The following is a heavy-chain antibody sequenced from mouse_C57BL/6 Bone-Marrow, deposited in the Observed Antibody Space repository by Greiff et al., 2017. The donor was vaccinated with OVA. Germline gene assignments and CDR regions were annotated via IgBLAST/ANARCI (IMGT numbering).Heavy chain of an antibody. V-gene: IGHV1-81*01. D-gene: IGHD1-1*01. J-gene: IGHJ2*01. CDR3: ARPYGSLDY. CDR2: IYPRSGNT. Sequence: VHLVESGAELARPGASVKLSCKASGYTFTSYGISWVKQRTGQGLEWIGEIYPRSGNTYYNEKFKGKATLTVDTSSSTAYMELHSLTSEDSAVYFCARPYGSLDYWGQGTTLTVSS. CDR1: GYTFTSYG.